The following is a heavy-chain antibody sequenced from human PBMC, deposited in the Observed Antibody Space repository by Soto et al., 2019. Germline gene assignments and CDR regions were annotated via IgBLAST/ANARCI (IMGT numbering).Heavy chain of an antibody. V-gene: IGHV1-18*01. Sequence: QGHLVQSGAEVKKPGTSVKVSCTASGYTFTRYGISWVRQAPGQGLSWMGWISGYNGDTNYAQNLQGRVTMTIDTSTSTAYMELRSLTSDDTAVYYCAKNGQPPYYYYGLDVWGQGTTVTVSS. J-gene: IGHJ6*02. CDR1: GYTFTRYG. D-gene: IGHD2-8*01. CDR3: AKNGQPPYYYYGLDV. CDR2: ISGYNGDT.